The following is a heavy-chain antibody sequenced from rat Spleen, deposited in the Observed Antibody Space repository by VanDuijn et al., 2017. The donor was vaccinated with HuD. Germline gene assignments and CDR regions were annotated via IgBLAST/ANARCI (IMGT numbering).Heavy chain of an antibody. CDR1: GFTFRNYD. J-gene: IGHJ2*01. Sequence: EVQLVESGGDLVQPGRSLKLSCAASGFTFRNYDMAWVRQAPTKGLEWVATFSYDNSNTYYRDSVKGRFTISRDNEKSTLSLQMSKLGSEDTAIYYCVREELGVRDWGQGVMVTVSS. CDR2: FSYDNSNT. CDR3: VREELGVRD. D-gene: IGHD4-3*01. V-gene: IGHV5-29*01.